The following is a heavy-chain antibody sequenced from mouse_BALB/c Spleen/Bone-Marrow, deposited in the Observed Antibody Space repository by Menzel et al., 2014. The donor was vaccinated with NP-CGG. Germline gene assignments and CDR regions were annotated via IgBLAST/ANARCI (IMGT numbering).Heavy chain of an antibody. CDR3: ARKLGPSYAMDY. J-gene: IGHJ4*01. CDR2: INPGSGAT. D-gene: IGHD4-1*01. CDR1: GYAFTNYL. V-gene: IGHV1-54*01. Sequence: QVQLKQSGADLVRPGTSVKVSCKASGYAFTNYLIEWVKQRPGQGLEWIGVINPGSGATNYNEKFKGKATLTADKSSSTAYMQLSSLTSDDSAVYFCARKLGPSYAMDYWGQGTSVTVSS.